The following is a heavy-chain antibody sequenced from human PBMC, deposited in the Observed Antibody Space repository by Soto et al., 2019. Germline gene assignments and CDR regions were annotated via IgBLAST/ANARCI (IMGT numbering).Heavy chain of an antibody. Sequence: SETLSLTCTVSGGSMSGYYWSWIRLPPGKPMEWIGYVHDSWGAAYNPSLRSRVAISLDTSKSQFSLSLTSVSATDTAMYYCVRQGYGPLHGLVDVWGQGTTVTVSS. J-gene: IGHJ6*02. D-gene: IGHD5-18*01. V-gene: IGHV4-59*08. CDR3: VRQGYGPLHGLVDV. CDR2: VHDSWGA. CDR1: GGSMSGYY.